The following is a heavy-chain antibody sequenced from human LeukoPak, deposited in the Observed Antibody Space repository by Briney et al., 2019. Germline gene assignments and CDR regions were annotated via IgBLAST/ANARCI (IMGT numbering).Heavy chain of an antibody. CDR1: GYTLTSYA. D-gene: IGHD6-13*01. Sequence: GASVKVSCKASGYTLTSYAMNWVRQAPGQGLEWMGWINTDTGNPTYAQGFTGRFVFSLDTSVSTAYLQISSLKAEDTAVYYCARGRNSFGIASSSWSHDVFDFWGQGTMVTVSS. CDR2: INTDTGNP. J-gene: IGHJ3*01. V-gene: IGHV7-4-1*02. CDR3: ARGRNSFGIASSSWSHDVFDF.